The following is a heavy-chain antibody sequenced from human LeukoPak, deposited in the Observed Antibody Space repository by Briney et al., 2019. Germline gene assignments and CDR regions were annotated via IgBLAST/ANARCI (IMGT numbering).Heavy chain of an antibody. CDR3: ASPVGATTVRAFDI. J-gene: IGHJ3*02. CDR1: GFIFSDHY. Sequence: SGGSLRLSCAASGFIFSDHYMDWVRQAPGKGLEWVGRTRNEANIYTTKYAASVKGRFTISRDDSKNSLYLQMNSLKTEDTVVYYCASPVGATTVRAFDIWGQGTMVTVSS. CDR2: TRNEANIYTT. D-gene: IGHD1-26*01. V-gene: IGHV3-72*01.